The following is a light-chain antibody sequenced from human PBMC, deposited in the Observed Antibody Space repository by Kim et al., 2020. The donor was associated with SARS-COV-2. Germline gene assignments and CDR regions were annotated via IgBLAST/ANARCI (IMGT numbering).Light chain of an antibody. Sequence: GQSITISCTGTSSDVGGYIYVSWYQQHPGRAPKVIIYNVRNRPSGVSNRFSGSKSGNTASLTISGLQAEDEADYYCSSYRSGDSLVFGTGTKVTVL. CDR2: NVR. CDR3: SSYRSGDSLV. V-gene: IGLV2-14*03. J-gene: IGLJ1*01. CDR1: SSDVGGYIY.